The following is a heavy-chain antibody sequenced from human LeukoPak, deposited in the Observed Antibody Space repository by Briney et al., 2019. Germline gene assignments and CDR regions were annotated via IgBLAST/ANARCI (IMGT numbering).Heavy chain of an antibody. CDR2: IYYSGGT. J-gene: IGHJ4*02. Sequence: PSQTLSLTCTVSGGSISSGGYYWSWIRQHPGKGLEWIGYIYYSGGTYYNPSLKSRVTISVDTSKNQFSLKLSSVTAADTAVYYCAREAMGAGIDYWGQGTLVTVSS. D-gene: IGHD1-26*01. CDR1: GGSISSGGYY. CDR3: AREAMGAGIDY. V-gene: IGHV4-31*03.